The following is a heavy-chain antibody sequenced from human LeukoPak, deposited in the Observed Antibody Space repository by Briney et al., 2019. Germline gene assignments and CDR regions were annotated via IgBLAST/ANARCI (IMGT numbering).Heavy chain of an antibody. CDR1: GFTFSSYW. D-gene: IGHD2-8*01. Sequence: GGSLRLSCEASGFTFSSYWMGWVRQAPGKGLEWVAHIAQDGSVKHYVNSVKGRFTISRDNTEHSLFLQMNSLRAEDTAVYYCARDGYCTNGVCYTGPSYFDYWGQGTLVTVSS. CDR2: IAQDGSVK. CDR3: ARDGYCTNGVCYTGPSYFDY. J-gene: IGHJ4*02. V-gene: IGHV3-7*01.